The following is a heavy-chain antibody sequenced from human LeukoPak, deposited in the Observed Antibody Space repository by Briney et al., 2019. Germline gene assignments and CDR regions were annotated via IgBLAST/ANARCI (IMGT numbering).Heavy chain of an antibody. CDR1: GFTFSSYW. V-gene: IGHV3-7*01. J-gene: IGHJ4*02. D-gene: IGHD3-10*01. CDR3: ARDWLLLFGERDTFDY. Sequence: GGSLRLSCAASGFTFSSYWMSWVRQASGKGLEWVANIKQDGSEKYYVDSVKGRFTISRDNAKNALYLQMNSLRAEDTAVYYCARDWLLLFGERDTFDYWGQGTLVTVSS. CDR2: IKQDGSEK.